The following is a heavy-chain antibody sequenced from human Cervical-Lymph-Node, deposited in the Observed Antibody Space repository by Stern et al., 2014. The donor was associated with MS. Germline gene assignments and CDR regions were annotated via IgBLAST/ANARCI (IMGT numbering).Heavy chain of an antibody. CDR3: TRGNVQKYGDY. CDR2: IWYDGSNE. J-gene: IGHJ4*02. V-gene: IGHV3-33*01. Sequence: MQLVESGGGVVQPGTSLRLSCAASGFSFNKYGMHWVRQAPGKGLEWVAVIWYDGSNEDYADSVKGRFTISRDISKNTLYLQMNSLKAEDTAVYYCTRGNVQKYGDYWGQGTLVTVSS. D-gene: IGHD3-10*01. CDR1: GFSFNKYG.